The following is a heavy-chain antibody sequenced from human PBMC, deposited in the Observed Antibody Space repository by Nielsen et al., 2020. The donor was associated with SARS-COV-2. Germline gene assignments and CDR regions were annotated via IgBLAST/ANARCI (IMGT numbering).Heavy chain of an antibody. J-gene: IGHJ6*02. Sequence: LSLTCAASGFTFSSYGMHWVRQAPGKGLEWVAVIWYDGSNKYYADSVKGRFTISRDNSKNTLYLQMNSLRAEDTAVYYCARDFAGLDVWGQGTTVTVSS. CDR2: IWYDGSNK. V-gene: IGHV3-33*01. CDR3: ARDFAGLDV. CDR1: GFTFSSYG.